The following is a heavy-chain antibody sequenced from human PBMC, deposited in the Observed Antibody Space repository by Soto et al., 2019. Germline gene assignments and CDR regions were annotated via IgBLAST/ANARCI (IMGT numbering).Heavy chain of an antibody. CDR2: ISNDESNT. V-gene: IGHV3-30*18. D-gene: IGHD3-10*01. CDR1: GFTFSNNG. Sequence: PGGSLRLSCAASGFTFSNNGMHWVRQAPGKGLEWVAFISNDESNTYYVDSVKGRFSISRDNSKNTLYLQMNSLRAEDTAVYFCAKDSRVTMVRGVIIPPGYWGQGTLVTVSS. J-gene: IGHJ4*02. CDR3: AKDSRVTMVRGVIIPPGY.